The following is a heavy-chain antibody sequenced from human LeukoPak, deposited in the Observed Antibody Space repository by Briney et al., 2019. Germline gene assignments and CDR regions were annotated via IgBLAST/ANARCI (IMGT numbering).Heavy chain of an antibody. Sequence: GGSLRLSCAASGFTFSIYEMNWVRQAPGKGLEWVSSSSGSTIYYADSVKGRFTISRDNAKNSLYLQMNSLRAEDTAIYYCAREDSSGLDYWGQGTLVTVSS. CDR2: SSSGSTI. CDR3: AREDSSGLDY. D-gene: IGHD6-19*01. J-gene: IGHJ4*02. CDR1: GFTFSIYE. V-gene: IGHV3-48*03.